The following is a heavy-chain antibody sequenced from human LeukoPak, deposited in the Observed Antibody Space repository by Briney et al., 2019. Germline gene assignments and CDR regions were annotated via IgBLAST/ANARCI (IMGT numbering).Heavy chain of an antibody. CDR1: GFTFSSYA. D-gene: IGHD3-22*01. J-gene: IGHJ6*02. CDR3: ARTYYYDSSGYQFTKYYYYGTDV. CDR2: ISYDGSNK. Sequence: GGSLRLSCAASGFTFSSYAMHWVRQAPGKGLEWVAVISYDGSNKYYADSVKGRFTISRDNSKNTLYLQMNSLRAEDTAVYYCARTYYYDSSGYQFTKYYYYGTDVWGQGTTVTVSS. V-gene: IGHV3-30-3*01.